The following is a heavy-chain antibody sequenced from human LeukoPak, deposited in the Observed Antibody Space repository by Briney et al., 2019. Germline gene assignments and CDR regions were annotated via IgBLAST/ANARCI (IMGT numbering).Heavy chain of an antibody. J-gene: IGHJ1*01. CDR1: GGSISSYY. CDR3: ARSLGTYYYDISGFVYFQH. V-gene: IGHV4-59*01. Sequence: SQTLSLTWTVAGGSISSYYWSWIRQPPGKGLEWNGYIYFSGYTNYNPSLKSRVAISVDTSKNQFSLTLSSVTAADTAVYYCARSLGTYYYDISGFVYFQHWGQGTLVTVSS. CDR2: IYFSGYT. D-gene: IGHD3-22*01.